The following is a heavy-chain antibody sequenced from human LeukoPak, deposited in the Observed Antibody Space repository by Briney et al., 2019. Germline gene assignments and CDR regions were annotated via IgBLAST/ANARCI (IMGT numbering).Heavy chain of an antibody. V-gene: IGHV3-30-3*01. CDR1: GFTFSSYA. D-gene: IGHD3-3*01. CDR2: ISYDGSNK. J-gene: IGHJ4*02. Sequence: GRSLRLSCAASGFTFSSYAMHWVRQAPGKGLEWVAVISYDGSNKYYADSVKGRFTIPRDNSKNTLYLQMNSLRAEDTAVYYCARGSDFDYWGQGALVTVSS. CDR3: ARGSDFDY.